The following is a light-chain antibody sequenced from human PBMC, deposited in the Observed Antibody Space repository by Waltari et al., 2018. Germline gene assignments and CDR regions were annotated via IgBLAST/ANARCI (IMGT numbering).Light chain of an antibody. CDR1: QSVSTY. V-gene: IGKV3-11*01. J-gene: IGKJ4*01. Sequence: VLTQSQATLALSPGERATLSCSASQSVSTYLAWYQQRPGQAPRLLIYDASNRAAGIPARFSGSGSGTDFTLTISSLEPEDFAVYYCQQRSNWPPFTFGGGTKVEIK. CDR3: QQRSNWPPFT. CDR2: DAS.